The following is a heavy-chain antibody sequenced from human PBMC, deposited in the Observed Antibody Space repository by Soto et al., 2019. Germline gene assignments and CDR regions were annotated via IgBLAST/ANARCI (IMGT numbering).Heavy chain of an antibody. CDR2: VYNTGGT. J-gene: IGHJ6*02. CDR3: VRQGIGNLHGLVDV. CDR1: SGPSSSHN. D-gene: IGHD1-1*01. Sequence: QVHLQQSGPGLVKPSETLSLTCTVSSGPSSSHNWGWIRQSPGRGLEWIGYVYNTGGTSYNPSLKSRVTISADTSRNPVPLTLSPVTAADTAIYYCVRQGIGNLHGLVDVWGQGTTVSVSS. V-gene: IGHV4-59*08.